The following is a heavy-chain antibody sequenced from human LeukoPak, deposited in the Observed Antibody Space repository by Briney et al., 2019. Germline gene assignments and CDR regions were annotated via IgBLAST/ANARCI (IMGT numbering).Heavy chain of an antibody. D-gene: IGHD6-19*01. Sequence: SETLSLTCTVSGDSISRSTYYWAWIRQPPGKGLEWIGEINHSGSTNYNPSLKSRVTISVDTSKNQFSLKLSSVTAADTAVYYCAQKAGPTNLGWDDAFDIWGQGTMVTVSS. CDR2: INHSGST. V-gene: IGHV4-39*07. J-gene: IGHJ3*02. CDR1: GDSISRSTYY. CDR3: AQKAGPTNLGWDDAFDI.